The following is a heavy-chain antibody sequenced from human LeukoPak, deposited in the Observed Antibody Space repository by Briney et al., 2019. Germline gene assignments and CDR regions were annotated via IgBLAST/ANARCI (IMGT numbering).Heavy chain of an antibody. J-gene: IGHJ4*02. CDR3: AKGTRGYFDWLFPVGYFDY. V-gene: IGHV3-23*01. CDR1: GFTFSSYA. CDR2: ISGSGGST. Sequence: GGSLRLSCAASGFTFSSYAMSWVRQAPGKGLEWVSAISGSGGSTYYADSVKGRFTISRDNPKTPLYLQMNSLRAEDTAVYYCAKGTRGYFDWLFPVGYFDYWGQGTLVTVSS. D-gene: IGHD3-9*01.